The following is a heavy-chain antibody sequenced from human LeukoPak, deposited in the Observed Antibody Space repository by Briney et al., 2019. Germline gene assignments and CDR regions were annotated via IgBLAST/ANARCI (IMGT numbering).Heavy chain of an antibody. Sequence: ASVTVSCKASGYTFSSYYVHWVRQAPGQGLEWMGMIIPSDGFTSYAQKFQGRVTMTRDTSISTAYMELSRLRSDDTAVFYCARGASVSVLYYFYYYMDVWGKGTTVTISS. CDR3: ARGASVSVLYYFYYYMDV. CDR1: GYTFSSYY. V-gene: IGHV1-2*02. J-gene: IGHJ6*03. D-gene: IGHD2/OR15-2a*01. CDR2: IIPSDGFT.